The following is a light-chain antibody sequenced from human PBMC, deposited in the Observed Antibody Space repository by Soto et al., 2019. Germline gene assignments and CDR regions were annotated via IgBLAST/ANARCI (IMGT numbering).Light chain of an antibody. CDR1: SSDAGSYNL. V-gene: IGLV2-23*01. Sequence: QSALTQPASVSGSPGQSITISCTGTSSDAGSYNLVSWYQQHPGKAPKLMIYEGSKRPSGVSNRVSGSKSSNTASLTISGLQAEDEADYYCCSYAGSSTFYVFGTGTKVTVL. J-gene: IGLJ1*01. CDR2: EGS. CDR3: CSYAGSSTFYV.